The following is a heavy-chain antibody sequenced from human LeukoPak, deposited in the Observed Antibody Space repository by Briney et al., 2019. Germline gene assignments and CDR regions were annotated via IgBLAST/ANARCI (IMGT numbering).Heavy chain of an antibody. CDR3: ARVPGYCGGDCYFVY. CDR2: IKQDGSEK. J-gene: IGHJ4*02. V-gene: IGHV3-7*01. Sequence: GGSLRLSCAASGFTFSSYWMSWVRQAPGKGLEWVANIKQDGSEKYYVDSVKGRFTISRDNAKNSLYLQMNSLRAEDTAVYYCARVPGYCGGDCYFVYWGQGTLVTVSS. D-gene: IGHD2-21*02. CDR1: GFTFSSYW.